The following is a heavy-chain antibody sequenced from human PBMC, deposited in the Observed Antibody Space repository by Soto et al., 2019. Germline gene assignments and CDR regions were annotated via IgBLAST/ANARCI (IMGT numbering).Heavy chain of an antibody. Sequence: QVQLVQSGAEVKKPGASVKVSCKASGYTFTSYGISWVRQAPGQGLEWMGWTSAYKGNTNYAQKLQGRVTMTTDTSKRTASLELRSLRSDDTAVYYCARRQWLVGGYYYGMDVWGQGTTVTVSS. V-gene: IGHV1-18*01. CDR2: TSAYKGNT. D-gene: IGHD6-19*01. CDR3: ARRQWLVGGYYYGMDV. CDR1: GYTFTSYG. J-gene: IGHJ6*02.